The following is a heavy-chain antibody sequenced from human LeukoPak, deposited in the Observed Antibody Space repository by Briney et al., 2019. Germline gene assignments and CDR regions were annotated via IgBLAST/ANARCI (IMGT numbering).Heavy chain of an antibody. J-gene: IGHJ6*04. V-gene: IGHV3-48*03. CDR3: AREEPAGYGMDV. CDR1: GFTFSSYE. CDR2: ISSSGSTI. D-gene: IGHD6-25*01. Sequence: PGGSLRLSCAASGFTFSSYEMNWDRQAPGKGLEWVSYISSSGSTIYYADSVKGRFTISRDNAKNSLYLQMNSLRAEDTAVYYCAREEPAGYGMDVWGKGTRVTVSS.